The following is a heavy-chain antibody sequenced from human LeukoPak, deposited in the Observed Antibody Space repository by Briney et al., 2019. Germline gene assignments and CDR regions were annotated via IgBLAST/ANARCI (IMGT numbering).Heavy chain of an antibody. J-gene: IGHJ4*02. Sequence: ASVKVSCKVSGYTLTELSMHWVRQAPGKGLEWMGGFDPEDGETIYAQKFQGRVTMTEDTSTDTAYMELSSLRSEDTAVYYCATGFRYFDWLLYSPFDYWGQGTLATVSS. V-gene: IGHV1-24*01. CDR1: GYTLTELS. D-gene: IGHD3-9*01. CDR2: FDPEDGET. CDR3: ATGFRYFDWLLYSPFDY.